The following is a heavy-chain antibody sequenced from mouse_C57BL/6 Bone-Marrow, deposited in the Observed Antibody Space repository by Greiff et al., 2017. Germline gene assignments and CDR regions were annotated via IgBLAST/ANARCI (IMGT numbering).Heavy chain of an antibody. CDR1: GYTFTSYW. CDR2: IHPNSGST. V-gene: IGHV1-64*01. D-gene: IGHD3-1*01. CDR3: ARWALQFAY. Sequence: VQLQQPGAELVKPGASVKLSCKASGYTFTSYWMPWVKQRPGQGLEWIGMIHPNSGSTNYNEKFKSKATLTVDKSSSTAYMQLSSRTSEDSAVYYCARWALQFAYWGQGTLVTVSA. J-gene: IGHJ3*01.